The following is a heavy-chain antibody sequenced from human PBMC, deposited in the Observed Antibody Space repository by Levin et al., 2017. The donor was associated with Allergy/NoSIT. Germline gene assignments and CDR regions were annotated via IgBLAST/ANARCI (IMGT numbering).Heavy chain of an antibody. CDR2: ISSSSSTI. J-gene: IGHJ4*02. Sequence: SCAASGFTFSSYSMNWVRQAPGKGLEWVSYISSSSSTIYYADSVKGRFTISRDNAKNSLYLQMNSLRAEDTAVYYCARGRVDYYDSSGPDYWGQGTLVTVSS. CDR1: GFTFSSYS. CDR3: ARGRVDYYDSSGPDY. V-gene: IGHV3-48*01. D-gene: IGHD3-22*01.